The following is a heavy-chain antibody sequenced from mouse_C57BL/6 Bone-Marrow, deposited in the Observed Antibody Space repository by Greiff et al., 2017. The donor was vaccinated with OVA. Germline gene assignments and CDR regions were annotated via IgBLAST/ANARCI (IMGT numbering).Heavy chain of an antibody. D-gene: IGHD1-1*01. CDR1: GYAFSSYW. V-gene: IGHV1-80*01. CDR2: IYPGDGDT. CDR3: ARRSGSPPFDY. J-gene: IGHJ2*01. Sequence: VQRVESGAELVKPGASVKISCKASGYAFSSYWMNWVKQRPGKGLEWIGQIYPGDGDTNYNGKFKGKATLTADKSSSTAYMQLSSLTSEDSAVYFCARRSGSPPFDYWGQGTTLTVSS.